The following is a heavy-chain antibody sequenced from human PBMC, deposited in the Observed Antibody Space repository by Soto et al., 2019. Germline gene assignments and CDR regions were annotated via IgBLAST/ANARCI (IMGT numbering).Heavy chain of an antibody. J-gene: IGHJ4*02. CDR2: IIPILGIA. CDR3: ASNPNSSGPKGHFDY. D-gene: IGHD3-22*01. Sequence: QVQLVQSGAEVKKPGSSVKVSCKASGGTFSSYTISWVRQAPGQGLEWMGRIIPILGIANYAQKFQGRVTITADKSTSTAYMELSSLRSEETAVYYCASNPNSSGPKGHFDYWGQGTLVTVSS. V-gene: IGHV1-69*02. CDR1: GGTFSSYT.